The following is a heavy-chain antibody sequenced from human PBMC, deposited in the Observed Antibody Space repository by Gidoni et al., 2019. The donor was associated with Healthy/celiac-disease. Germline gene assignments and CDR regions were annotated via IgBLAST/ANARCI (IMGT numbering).Heavy chain of an antibody. D-gene: IGHD6-19*01. Sequence: QVQLVEFGGGGVRPGRSLRRPCAASGVPFSSYAMHWVRQAPGKGLEWVAVISYDGSNKYYADSVKGRFTISRDNSKNTLYLQMNSLRAEDTAVYYCAKEVTYSSGWYDYWGQGTLVTVSS. V-gene: IGHV3-30*04. CDR1: GVPFSSYA. CDR3: AKEVTYSSGWYDY. J-gene: IGHJ4*02. CDR2: ISYDGSNK.